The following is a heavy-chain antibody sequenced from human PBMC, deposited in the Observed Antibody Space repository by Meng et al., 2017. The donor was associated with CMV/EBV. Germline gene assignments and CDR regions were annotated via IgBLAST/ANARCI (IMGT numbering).Heavy chain of an antibody. Sequence: QVQLVQSGAEVKKPGSSVKVSCKAAGGTFSSYAISWVRQAPGQGLEWMGGIIPIFGTANYAQKFQGRVTITADESTSTAYMEPSSLRSEDTAVYYCARMPRDGYNYIDYWGQGTLVTVSS. CDR2: IIPIFGTA. CDR1: GGTFSSYA. D-gene: IGHD5-24*01. V-gene: IGHV1-69*12. J-gene: IGHJ4*02. CDR3: ARMPRDGYNYIDY.